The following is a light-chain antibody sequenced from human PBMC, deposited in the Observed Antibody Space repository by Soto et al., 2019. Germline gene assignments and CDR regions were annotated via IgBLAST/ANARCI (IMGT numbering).Light chain of an antibody. CDR3: QQYTNFPLT. J-gene: IGKJ4*01. CDR1: QSISSW. V-gene: IGKV1-5*01. CDR2: EAS. Sequence: DIQMTQSPSTLSASVGDRVTITCRASQSISSWLAWYQQKPGKAPKLLIHEASRLETGVPSRFSGSESGTEFTLTISGLHAEDSATYYCQQYTNFPLTFGGGTMVDIK.